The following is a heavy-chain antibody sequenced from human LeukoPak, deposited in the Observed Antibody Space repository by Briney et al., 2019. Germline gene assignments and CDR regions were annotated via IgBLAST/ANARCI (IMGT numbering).Heavy chain of an antibody. V-gene: IGHV1-18*01. J-gene: IGHJ4*02. CDR2: ISAYNGNT. D-gene: IGHD3-3*01. Sequence: ASVKVSCKASGYTFTSYGISWVRQAPGQGPEWMGWISAYNGNTNYAQKLQGRVTMTTDTSTSTAYMELRSLRSDGTAVYYCARAYDFWSGYPSGDYWGQGTLVTVSS. CDR1: GYTFTSYG. CDR3: ARAYDFWSGYPSGDY.